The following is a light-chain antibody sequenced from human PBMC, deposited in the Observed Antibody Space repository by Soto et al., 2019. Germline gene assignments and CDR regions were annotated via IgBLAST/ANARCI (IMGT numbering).Light chain of an antibody. CDR3: QQSFLTPFS. V-gene: IGKV1-39*01. J-gene: IGKJ4*01. CDR2: AAS. CDR1: QGIKTF. Sequence: DVQMIQSPSSLSASVGDRVTITCRASQGIKTFLNWYQQKPGKAPRLLIDAASSLQSEVPSRFRGAGSGTTFTLTISSLQPEDVATYYCQQSFLTPFSFGGGTKVEIK.